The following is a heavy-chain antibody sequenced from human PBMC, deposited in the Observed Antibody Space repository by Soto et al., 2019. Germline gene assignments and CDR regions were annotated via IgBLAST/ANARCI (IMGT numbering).Heavy chain of an antibody. D-gene: IGHD3-10*01. CDR2: IYPGDSDA. CDR1: GYSFTTYL. Sequence: GESLKISCRCSGYSFTTYLIALVLQMPGKGLEWMGVIYPGDSDARYSPSIQGQVTISAEKSISTAYLQWSSLKASDTAMYYCGRNGQEKGGNYGGMDVWGQGTTVTVS. V-gene: IGHV5-51*01. CDR3: GRNGQEKGGNYGGMDV. J-gene: IGHJ6*02.